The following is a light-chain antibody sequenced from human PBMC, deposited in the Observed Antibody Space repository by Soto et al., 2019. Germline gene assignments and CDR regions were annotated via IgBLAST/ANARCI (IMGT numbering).Light chain of an antibody. CDR2: AAS. CDR1: QAVNNY. Sequence: DIQMTQSPSSLSASVGDRVTITCRASQAVNNYLAWNQQKPGRAPKLLIYAASTLQSGVPSRFSGGGSGTDFTLTISSLQPEDVATYYCQKYNNGPPATFGPGTKV. J-gene: IGKJ3*01. V-gene: IGKV1-27*01. CDR3: QKYNNGPPAT.